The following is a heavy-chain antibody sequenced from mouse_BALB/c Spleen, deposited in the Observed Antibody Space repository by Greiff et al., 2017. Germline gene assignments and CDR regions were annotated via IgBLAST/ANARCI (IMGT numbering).Heavy chain of an antibody. CDR2: IRNKANGYTT. V-gene: IGHV7-3*02. Sequence: QLKQSGGGLVQPGGSLRLSCATSGFTFTDYYMSWVRQPPGKALEWLGFIRNKANGYTTEYSASVKGRFTISRDNSQSILYLQMNTLRAEDSATYYCARDKDAMDYWGQGTSVTVSS. CDR1: GFTFTDYY. CDR3: ARDKDAMDY. J-gene: IGHJ4*01.